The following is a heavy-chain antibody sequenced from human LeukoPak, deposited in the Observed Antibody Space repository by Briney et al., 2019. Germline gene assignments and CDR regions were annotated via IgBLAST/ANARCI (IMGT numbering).Heavy chain of an antibody. CDR2: IYSCGTT. CDR3: ARSAPRGSGSYYYYMDV. Sequence: GGSLRLSCAASGFTVSSNYMSWVRQAPGKGLEWVSGIYSCGTTYFADSVKERFSISRDHFTITLYLQMNSLTAEDTGVYYCARSAPRGSGSYYYYMDVWGKGTTVTVSS. V-gene: IGHV3-53*01. J-gene: IGHJ6*03. CDR1: GFTVSSNY. D-gene: IGHD3-10*01.